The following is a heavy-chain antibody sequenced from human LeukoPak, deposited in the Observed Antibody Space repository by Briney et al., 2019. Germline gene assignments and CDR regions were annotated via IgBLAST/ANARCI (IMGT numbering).Heavy chain of an antibody. CDR1: GFTFSSYE. J-gene: IGHJ4*02. D-gene: IGHD6-19*01. CDR3: ARTGHSSGWSAYFDY. Sequence: PGGSLRLSCAASGFTFSSYEMNWVRQAPGKGLEWVSYISSSGSTIYYADSVKGRFTISRDNAKNSLYLQMNSLRAEDTAVYYCARTGHSSGWSAYFDYWGQGTLVTVSS. V-gene: IGHV3-48*03. CDR2: ISSSGSTI.